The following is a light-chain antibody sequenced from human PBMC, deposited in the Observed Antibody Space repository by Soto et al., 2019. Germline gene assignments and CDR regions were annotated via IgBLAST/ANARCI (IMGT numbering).Light chain of an antibody. CDR3: MLYFSRTWV. J-gene: IGLJ3*02. CDR2: DAN. V-gene: IGLV7-46*01. CDR1: TGAVTSGHS. Sequence: QAVVTQEPSLTVSPGGTVTLTCGSNTGAVTSGHSPYWFQQKPGQAPTTLTSDANKRHSWTPARFSASLLGGKAALTLSGELPEDEAEYFCMLYFSRTWVFGGGTKLTVL.